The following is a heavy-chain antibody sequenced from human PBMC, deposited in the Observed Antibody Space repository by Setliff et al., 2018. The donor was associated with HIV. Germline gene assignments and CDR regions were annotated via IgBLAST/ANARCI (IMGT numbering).Heavy chain of an antibody. CDR3: AGPGGRNVLLWFGELKGWFDP. Sequence: PSETLSLTCTVSGYSISSGYYWGWIRQPPGKGLEWIGSIYHSGSTYYNPSLKSRVTISVDTSKNQFSLKLSSVTAADTAVYYCAGPGGRNVLLWFGELKGWFDPWGQGTLGTAPQ. D-gene: IGHD3-10*01. CDR2: IYHSGST. J-gene: IGHJ5*02. V-gene: IGHV4-38-2*02. CDR1: GYSISSGYY.